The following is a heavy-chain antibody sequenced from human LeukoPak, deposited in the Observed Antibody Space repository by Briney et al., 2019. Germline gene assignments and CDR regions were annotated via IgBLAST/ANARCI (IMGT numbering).Heavy chain of an antibody. CDR3: ARGRITIFGGVKDYFDH. V-gene: IGHV3-30*02. J-gene: IGHJ4*02. CDR1: GFTFSSYG. Sequence: PGGSLRLSCAASGFTFSSYGMHWVRQTPGKGLECVAFIRYDGGNQYYTDSVKGRFTISRDNSKNAIYLQMNSLRAEDTAVYYCARGRITIFGGVKDYFDHWGQGTLVTVSS. CDR2: IRYDGGNQ. D-gene: IGHD3-3*01.